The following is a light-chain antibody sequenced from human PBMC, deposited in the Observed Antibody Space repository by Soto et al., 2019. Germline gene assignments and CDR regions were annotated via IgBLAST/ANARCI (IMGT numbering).Light chain of an antibody. CDR1: QSISTW. CDR2: KAS. J-gene: IGKJ2*01. CDR3: HQYNSYSYT. V-gene: IGKV1-5*03. Sequence: DIQMTQSPSTLSASVGDRVTITCRASQSISTWLAWYQQKPGKAPKLLIYKASNLESGVPSRFSGSGSGTEFTLTITSLQPDDFATYYCHQYNSYSYTFGQGTKLEIK.